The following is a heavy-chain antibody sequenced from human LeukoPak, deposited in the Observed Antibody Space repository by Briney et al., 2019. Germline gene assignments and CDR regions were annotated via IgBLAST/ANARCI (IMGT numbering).Heavy chain of an antibody. CDR1: GGSISSYY. V-gene: IGHV4-59*01. CDR3: ARGVHGRSYYFDY. D-gene: IGHD6-6*01. J-gene: IGHJ4*02. Sequence: SETLSLTCTVSGGSISSYYWSWIREPPGKGLEWIGYIYYSGSTNYNPSLKSRVTISVDTSKNQYSLTLSSVTAADTAVYYCARGVHGRSYYFDYWGQGTLVTVSS. CDR2: IYYSGST.